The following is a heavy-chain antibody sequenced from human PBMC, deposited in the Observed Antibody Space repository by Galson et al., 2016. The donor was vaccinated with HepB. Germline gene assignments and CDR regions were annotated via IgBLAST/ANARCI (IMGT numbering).Heavy chain of an antibody. CDR1: GITVTTNY. Sequence: SLRLSCAASGITVTTNYISWVRQGPGKGLVWVSRINSDGSTTTYADSVKGRFTISRDNAKKTLYLQMNSQRSEDTAVYYCAREAKLAAPDYYGMDVWGQGTTVTVSS. J-gene: IGHJ6*02. V-gene: IGHV3-74*01. D-gene: IGHD6-13*01. CDR3: AREAKLAAPDYYGMDV. CDR2: INSDGSTT.